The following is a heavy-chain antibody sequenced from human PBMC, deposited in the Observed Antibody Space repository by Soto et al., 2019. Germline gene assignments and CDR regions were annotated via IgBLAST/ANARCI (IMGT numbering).Heavy chain of an antibody. Sequence: SVKVSCKASGYTFTSYDINWVRQATGQGLEWMGWMNPNSGNTGYAQKFQGRVTMTRNTSISTAYMELSSLRSEDTAVYYCARGRSRDYSNYYYYGMDVWGQGTTVTVSS. V-gene: IGHV1-8*01. CDR2: MNPNSGNT. CDR3: ARGRSRDYSNYYYYGMDV. D-gene: IGHD4-4*01. J-gene: IGHJ6*02. CDR1: GYTFTSYD.